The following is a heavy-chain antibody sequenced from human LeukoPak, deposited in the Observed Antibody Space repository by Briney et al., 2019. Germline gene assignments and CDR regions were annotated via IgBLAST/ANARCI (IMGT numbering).Heavy chain of an antibody. CDR2: ISSSSSYI. J-gene: IGHJ6*03. V-gene: IGHV3-21*01. CDR1: GFTFSSYS. D-gene: IGHD5-12*01. Sequence: GGSLRLSCAASGFTFSSYSMDWVRQAPGKGLEWVSSISSSSSYIYYADSVKGRFTISRDNAKNSLYLQMNSLRAEDTAVYYCAVAGDYYYYMDVWGKGTTVTVSS. CDR3: AVAGDYYYYMDV.